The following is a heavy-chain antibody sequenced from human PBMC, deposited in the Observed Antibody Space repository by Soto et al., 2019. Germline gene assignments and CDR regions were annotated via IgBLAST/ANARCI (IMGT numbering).Heavy chain of an antibody. D-gene: IGHD3-3*01. J-gene: IGHJ2*01. Sequence: QVQLVESGGGVVQPGRSLRLSCAASGFTFSSYAMHWVRQAPGKGLEWVAVISYDGSNKYYADSVKGRFTISGDNSKNTLYLQMNSLRAEDTAVYYCARDLTIFGVVIINWYFDLWGRGTLVTVSS. V-gene: IGHV3-30-3*01. CDR2: ISYDGSNK. CDR1: GFTFSSYA. CDR3: ARDLTIFGVVIINWYFDL.